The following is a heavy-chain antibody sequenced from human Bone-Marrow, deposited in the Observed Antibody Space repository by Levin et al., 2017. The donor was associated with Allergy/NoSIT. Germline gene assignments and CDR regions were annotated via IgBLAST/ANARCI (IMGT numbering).Heavy chain of an antibody. D-gene: IGHD2-21*01. J-gene: IGHJ4*02. Sequence: QPGGSLRLSCAASGFAFSSHAMSWVRQAPGKGLEWVSSISGSGTSTYYADSVKGRFTISRDNSQNTLFLQMNSLRVEDTAVYYCAKDKYYSEPGYFDYWGQGSLVTVSS. V-gene: IGHV3-23*01. CDR2: ISGSGTST. CDR1: GFAFSSHA. CDR3: AKDKYYSEPGYFDY.